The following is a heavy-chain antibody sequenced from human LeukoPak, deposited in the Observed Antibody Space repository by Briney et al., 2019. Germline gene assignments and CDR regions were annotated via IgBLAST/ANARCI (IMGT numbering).Heavy chain of an antibody. CDR1: GFTFSSYW. CDR2: IKQDGSEK. Sequence: AGSLRLSCAASGFTFSSYWMSWVRQAPGKGLEWVANIKQDGSEKYYVDSVKGRFTISRDNAKNSLYLQMNSLRAEDTAVYYCARVRGYDILTGYYSPYFDYWGQGTLVTVSS. D-gene: IGHD3-9*01. V-gene: IGHV3-7*01. J-gene: IGHJ4*02. CDR3: ARVRGYDILTGYYSPYFDY.